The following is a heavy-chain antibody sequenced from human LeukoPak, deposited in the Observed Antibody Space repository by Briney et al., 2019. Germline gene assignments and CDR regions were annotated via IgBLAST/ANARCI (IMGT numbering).Heavy chain of an antibody. CDR2: IYYSGST. CDR1: GGSISSYY. D-gene: IGHD2/OR15-2a*01. V-gene: IGHV4-59*01. CDR3: AKESNSSDNWYFDL. Sequence: SETLSLTCTVSGGSISSYYWSWIRQPPGKGLEWIGYIYYSGSTNYNPSLKSRVTISVDKSKNQFSLKLSSVTAADTAVYYCAKESNSSDNWYFDLWGRGTLVTVSS. J-gene: IGHJ2*01.